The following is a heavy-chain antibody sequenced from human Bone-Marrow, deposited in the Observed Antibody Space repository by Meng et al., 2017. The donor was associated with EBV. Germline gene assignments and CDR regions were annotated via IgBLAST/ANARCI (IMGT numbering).Heavy chain of an antibody. CDR1: GYTFTSYV. Sequence: QVQLVQAGAEVKKPGASVKVSCKASGYTFTSYVINWVRQATGQGLEWMGWMNPNSGNTGYAQKFQGRVTMTRNTSISTAYMELSSLRSEDTAVYYCARGSDYGDYQPLGYWGQGTLVTVSS. J-gene: IGHJ4*02. D-gene: IGHD4-17*01. CDR3: ARGSDYGDYQPLGY. V-gene: IGHV1-8*01. CDR2: MNPNSGNT.